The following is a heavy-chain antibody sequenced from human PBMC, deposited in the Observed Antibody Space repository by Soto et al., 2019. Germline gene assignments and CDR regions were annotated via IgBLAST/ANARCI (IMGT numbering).Heavy chain of an antibody. CDR2: IHYDKST. V-gene: IGHV4-39*01. CDR3: ARSSVASPGDFDY. D-gene: IGHD5-12*01. Sequence: QLQLQESGPGLVKPSETLTLTCTVSGGSISSLIYYWGWIRQPPGRGLEWIGTIHYDKSTYYSPSLKTRVAISLDTSKNQFSLRLNSVTAADTAVSYCARSSVASPGDFDYWGQGALVTVSS. CDR1: GGSISSLIYY. J-gene: IGHJ4*02.